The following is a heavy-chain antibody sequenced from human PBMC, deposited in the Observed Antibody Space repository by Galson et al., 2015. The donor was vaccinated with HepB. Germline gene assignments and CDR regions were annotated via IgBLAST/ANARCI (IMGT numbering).Heavy chain of an antibody. D-gene: IGHD4-17*01. CDR2: IDTNTGNP. V-gene: IGHV7-4-1*02. Sequence: SVKVSCKASGYTFTSYAMNWVRQAPGQGLEWMGWIDTNTGNPTYAQGFTGRFVFSLDTSVSTAYLQISSLKAEDTAVYYCARRASVTRKNWFDPWGQGTLVTVSS. CDR1: GYTFTSYA. J-gene: IGHJ5*02. CDR3: ARRASVTRKNWFDP.